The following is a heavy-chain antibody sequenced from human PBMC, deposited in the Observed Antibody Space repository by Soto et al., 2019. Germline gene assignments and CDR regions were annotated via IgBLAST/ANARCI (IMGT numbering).Heavy chain of an antibody. CDR3: VRMNADSYQFYYAMDV. J-gene: IGHJ6*02. Sequence: SGPTLVNPTETLTLTCTVSGFSLSTGRMGVSWIRQPPGKALEWLAHIFSDNERSYSTSMQGRLTISKDPSGSQVVLSMTILDPVHTGTYYCVRMNADSYQFYYAMDVWGQGTTVTVSS. D-gene: IGHD4-17*01. CDR2: IFSDNER. V-gene: IGHV2-26*01. CDR1: GFSLSTGRMG.